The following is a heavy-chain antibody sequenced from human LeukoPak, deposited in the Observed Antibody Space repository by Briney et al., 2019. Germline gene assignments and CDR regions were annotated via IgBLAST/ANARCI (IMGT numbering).Heavy chain of an antibody. D-gene: IGHD5-18*01. CDR2: IWYDGSNK. CDR3: ARDRGYSYGPLDY. CDR1: GFTFSSYG. J-gene: IGHJ4*02. Sequence: GGSLRLSCAASGFTFSSYGMHWVHQAPGKGLEWVAVIWYDGSNKYYADSVKGRFTISRDNSKNTLYLQMNSLRAEDTAVYYCARDRGYSYGPLDYWGQGTLVTVSS. V-gene: IGHV3-33*01.